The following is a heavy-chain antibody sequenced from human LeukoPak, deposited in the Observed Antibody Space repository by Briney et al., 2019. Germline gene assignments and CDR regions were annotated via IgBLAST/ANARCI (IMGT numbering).Heavy chain of an antibody. Sequence: ASVRVSCKASGYTFTGYDINWVRQATGQGLEWMGWMNPNSGNTGYAQKFQGRVTMTRNTSISTAYMELGSLRSEDTAVYYCARGQSYYNWFDPWGQGTLVTVSS. V-gene: IGHV1-8*01. D-gene: IGHD2-21*01. CDR2: MNPNSGNT. CDR1: GYTFTGYD. J-gene: IGHJ5*02. CDR3: ARGQSYYNWFDP.